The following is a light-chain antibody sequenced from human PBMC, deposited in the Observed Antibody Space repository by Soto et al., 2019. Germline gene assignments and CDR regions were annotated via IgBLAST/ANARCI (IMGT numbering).Light chain of an antibody. V-gene: IGLV2-11*01. CDR2: DVS. Sequence: QSALTQPRSVSGSAGQSVTSSCTGTSSDVGGYNYVSWYQQHPGKAPKLMIYDVSKRPSGVPDRFSGSKSGNTASLTISGLQAEDEADYYCCSYAGSYTFVFGTGTKVTVL. CDR1: SSDVGGYNY. CDR3: CSYAGSYTFV. J-gene: IGLJ1*01.